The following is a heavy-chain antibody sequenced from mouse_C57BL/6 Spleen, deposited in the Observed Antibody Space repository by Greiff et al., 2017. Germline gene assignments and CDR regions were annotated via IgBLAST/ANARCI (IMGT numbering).Heavy chain of an antibody. CDR1: GYTFTSYW. CDR3: ARSYYGSSHPFAY. Sequence: QVQLQQPGAELVKPGASVTLSCKASGYTFTSYWMHWVKQRPGRGLEWIGRIDPNSGGTKYNEKFKSKATLTVDKPSSTAYMQLSSLTSEDSAVYYGARSYYGSSHPFAYWGQGTLVTVSA. J-gene: IGHJ3*01. D-gene: IGHD1-1*01. CDR2: IDPNSGGT. V-gene: IGHV1-72*01.